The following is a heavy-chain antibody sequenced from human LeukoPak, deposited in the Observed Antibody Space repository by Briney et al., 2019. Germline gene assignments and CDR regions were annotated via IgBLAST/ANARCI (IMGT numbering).Heavy chain of an antibody. CDR2: IYHSGST. V-gene: IGHV4-38-2*02. D-gene: IGHD3-10*01. J-gene: IGHJ6*03. CDR1: GYSISSGYY. CDR3: ARVEVTMVRVVVDYYYYYMDV. Sequence: PSETLSLTCTVSGYSISSGYYWGWIRQPPGKGLGWIGSIYHSGSTYYNPSLKSRVTISVDTSKNQFSLKLSSVTAADTAVYYCARVEVTMVRVVVDYYYYYMDVWGKGTTVTASS.